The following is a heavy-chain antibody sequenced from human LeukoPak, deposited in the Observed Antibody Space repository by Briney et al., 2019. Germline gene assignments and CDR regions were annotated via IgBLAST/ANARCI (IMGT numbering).Heavy chain of an antibody. CDR2: IYYSGST. V-gene: IGHV4-31*03. Sequence: SQTLSLTCTVSGGSISSGGYYWSWIRQHPGKGLEWIVYIYYSGSTYYNPSLKSRVTISVDTSKNQFSLKLSSVTAADTAVYYCARDVYYYDSSGYRAFDIWDQGTMVTVSS. J-gene: IGHJ3*02. D-gene: IGHD3-22*01. CDR1: GGSISSGGYY. CDR3: ARDVYYYDSSGYRAFDI.